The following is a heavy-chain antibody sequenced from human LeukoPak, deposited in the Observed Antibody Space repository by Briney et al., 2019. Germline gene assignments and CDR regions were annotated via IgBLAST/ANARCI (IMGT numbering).Heavy chain of an antibody. Sequence: SVKVSCTASGGTFSSYAIGWVRQAPGQGLEWMGGIIPIFGTANYAQKFQGRVTITPDESKSTAYMELSSLRPEDTAVYYCARGYYDSSGYYYYAFDIWGQGTMVTVSS. CDR1: GGTFSSYA. CDR3: ARGYYDSSGYYYYAFDI. J-gene: IGHJ3*02. V-gene: IGHV1-69*13. CDR2: IIPIFGTA. D-gene: IGHD3-22*01.